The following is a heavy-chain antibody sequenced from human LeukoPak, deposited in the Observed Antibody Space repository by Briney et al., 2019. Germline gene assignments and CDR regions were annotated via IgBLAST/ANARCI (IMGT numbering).Heavy chain of an antibody. J-gene: IGHJ4*02. V-gene: IGHV3-33*01. Sequence: GGSLRLSCAASGFTFSTYGMQWVRQAPGKGLEWVADIWYDGSNKYYEDSVKGRFTISTDNTKNTLYLQMNSLRAEDTAVYYCARDLAVRWLGAFDYWGQGTLVTVSS. CDR2: IWYDGSNK. CDR1: GFTFSTYG. CDR3: ARDLAVRWLGAFDY. D-gene: IGHD6-19*01.